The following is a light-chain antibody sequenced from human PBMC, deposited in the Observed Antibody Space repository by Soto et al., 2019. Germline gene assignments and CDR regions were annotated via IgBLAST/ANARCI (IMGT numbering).Light chain of an antibody. V-gene: IGLV2-14*01. CDR3: SSYTSSFYV. CDR2: DVS. Sequence: QSALTQPASGSGSPGQSITISCTGTSSDVGGYNYVSWYQQHPGKAPKLMIYDVSNRPSGVSNRFSGSKSGNTASLTISGLQAEDEADYYCSSYTSSFYVFGTGTRSPS. CDR1: SSDVGGYNY. J-gene: IGLJ1*01.